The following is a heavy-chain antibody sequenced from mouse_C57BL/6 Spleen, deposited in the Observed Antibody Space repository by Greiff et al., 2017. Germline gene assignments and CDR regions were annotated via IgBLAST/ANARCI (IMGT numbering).Heavy chain of an antibody. CDR1: GFTFSDAW. J-gene: IGHJ3*01. CDR2: VRNKANNHAT. CDR3: TSDGSFAY. D-gene: IGHD2-3*01. V-gene: IGHV6-6*01. Sequence: EVMLVESGGGLVQPGGSMTLSCAASGFTFSDAWMDWVRQSPEKGLEWVAEVRNKANNHATYYAESVKGGFTISRDDSKSSFYLQMNSLRAEDTGIYYCTSDGSFAYWGQGTLVTVSA.